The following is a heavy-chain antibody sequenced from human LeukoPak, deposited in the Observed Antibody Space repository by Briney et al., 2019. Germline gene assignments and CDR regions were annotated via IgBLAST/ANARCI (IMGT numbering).Heavy chain of an antibody. V-gene: IGHV1-2*02. CDR3: ARGGYCSSTSCHPIFDY. CDR2: INPNSGGT. D-gene: IGHD2-2*01. CDR1: GYTFTGYY. J-gene: IGHJ4*02. Sequence: ASVKVSCKASGYTFTGYYMHWVRQAPGQGREWRGWINPNSGGTNYAQKFQGRVTMTRDTSISTAYMELSRLRSDDTAVYYCARGGYCSSTSCHPIFDYWGQGTLVTVSS.